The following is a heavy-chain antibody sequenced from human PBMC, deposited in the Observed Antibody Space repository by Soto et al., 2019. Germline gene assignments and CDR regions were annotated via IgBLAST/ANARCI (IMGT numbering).Heavy chain of an antibody. CDR2: ISSSSSYI. D-gene: IGHD3-10*01. Sequence: EVQLVESGGGLVKPGGSLRLSCAASGFTFSSYSMNWVRQAPGKGLEWVSSISSSSSYIYYADSVKGRLTISRDNAKNSLDMQMNRLRAEDTAVYYCARDKIPLIWFGAAFDIWGQGPMVPVS. CDR1: GFTFSSYS. V-gene: IGHV3-21*01. CDR3: ARDKIPLIWFGAAFDI. J-gene: IGHJ3*02.